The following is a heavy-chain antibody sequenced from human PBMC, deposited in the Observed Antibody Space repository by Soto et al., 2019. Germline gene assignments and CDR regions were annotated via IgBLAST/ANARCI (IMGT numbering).Heavy chain of an antibody. CDR2: IYYNGDT. J-gene: IGHJ6*02. Sequence: PSETLSLTCSVSGGSMNSGGYYWSWIRQHPGKGLEWIGYIYYNGDTYYNPSLKSRVTISVDTSKNQFSLNLTSVTAADTAVYYCXRRGGSSSGYYYYAMDVWGQGTTVTVSS. V-gene: IGHV4-31*03. D-gene: IGHD6-6*01. CDR3: XRRGGSSSGYYYYAMDV. CDR1: GGSMNSGGYY.